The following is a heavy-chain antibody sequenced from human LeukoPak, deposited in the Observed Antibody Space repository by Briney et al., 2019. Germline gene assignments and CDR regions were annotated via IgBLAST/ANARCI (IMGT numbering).Heavy chain of an antibody. CDR1: GGSFSGYY. CDR2: INHSGST. V-gene: IGHV4-34*01. Sequence: PSETLSLTCAVYGGSFSGYYWSWIRQPPGKGLEWIGEINHSGSTNYNPSLKSRVTISVDTSKNQFSLKLSSVTAADTAVYYCASSRRGGYDYWGQGTLVTVSS. J-gene: IGHJ4*02. CDR3: ASSRRGGYDY. D-gene: IGHD5-24*01.